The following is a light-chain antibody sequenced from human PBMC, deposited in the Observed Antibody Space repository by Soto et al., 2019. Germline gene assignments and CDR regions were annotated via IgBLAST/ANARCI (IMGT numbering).Light chain of an antibody. CDR2: GAS. Sequence: EIVLTQSPGTLSLSPGQRATLSCRASQSVSSSWLAWYQQKPGQAPRLLIYGASSRATGIPDRFSGSGSGTDFTLTISRLETEDFAVYYCQQYGNSPQTFGQGTKVDIK. V-gene: IGKV3-20*01. J-gene: IGKJ1*01. CDR1: QSVSSSW. CDR3: QQYGNSPQT.